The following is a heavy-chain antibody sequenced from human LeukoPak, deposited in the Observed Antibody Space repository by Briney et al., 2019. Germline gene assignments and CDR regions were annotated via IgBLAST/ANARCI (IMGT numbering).Heavy chain of an antibody. D-gene: IGHD1-26*01. Sequence: SGGSLRLSCAASGFTFSSSWMTWVRQAPGKGLEWVASIREDGSQKTAVDSVKGRFTISRDNAKNSLYLQVHSLRTEDMALYYCAKDSRRGVSGSYSYFDYWGQGTLVTVSS. CDR1: GFTFSSSW. V-gene: IGHV3-7*03. CDR2: IREDGSQK. J-gene: IGHJ4*02. CDR3: AKDSRRGVSGSYSYFDY.